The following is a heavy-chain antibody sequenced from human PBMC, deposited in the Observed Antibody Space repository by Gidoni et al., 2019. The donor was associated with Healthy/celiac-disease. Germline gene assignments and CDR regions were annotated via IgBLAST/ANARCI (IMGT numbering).Heavy chain of an antibody. CDR2: ISSSSSYI. CDR3: ARDRVGATHDAFDI. D-gene: IGHD1-26*01. CDR1: GFTFSSYS. Sequence: EVQLVESGGGLVKPGGSLRLSCAASGFTFSSYSMTWVRQAPGKGLEWVSSISSSSSYIYYADSVKGRFTISRDNAKNSLYLQMNSLRAEDTAVYYCARDRVGATHDAFDIWGQGTMVTVSS. J-gene: IGHJ3*02. V-gene: IGHV3-21*01.